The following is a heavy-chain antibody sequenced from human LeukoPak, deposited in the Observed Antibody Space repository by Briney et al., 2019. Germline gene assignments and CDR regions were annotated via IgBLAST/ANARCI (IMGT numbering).Heavy chain of an antibody. D-gene: IGHD6-19*01. CDR3: TRSPSSGWYVEYFQH. CDR1: GFTFGDYA. Sequence: GGSLRLSCTASGFTFGDYAMSWVRQAPGKGLEWVGFIRSKAYGGTTEYAASVKGRFTISRDDSKSIAYLQMNSLKTEDTAVYYCTRSPSSGWYVEYFQHWGQGTLVTVSS. CDR2: IRSKAYGGTT. V-gene: IGHV3-49*04. J-gene: IGHJ1*01.